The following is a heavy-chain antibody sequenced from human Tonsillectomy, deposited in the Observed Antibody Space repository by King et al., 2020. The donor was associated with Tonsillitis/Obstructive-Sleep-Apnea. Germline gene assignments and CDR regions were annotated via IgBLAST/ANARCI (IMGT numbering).Heavy chain of an antibody. V-gene: IGHV3-48*03. CDR1: GFAFRSYE. CDR3: ARLGIDVDTAMCDY. Sequence: VQLVESGGGLVQPGGSLRLSCAASGFAFRSYEMNWVRQAPGKGLEWLSYISSSGSTIYYADSVKGRFTISRDNAKNSLYLQMNSLRAEDTAVYFCARLGIDVDTAMCDYWGQGNLVTVSS. D-gene: IGHD5-18*01. CDR2: ISSSGSTI. J-gene: IGHJ4*02.